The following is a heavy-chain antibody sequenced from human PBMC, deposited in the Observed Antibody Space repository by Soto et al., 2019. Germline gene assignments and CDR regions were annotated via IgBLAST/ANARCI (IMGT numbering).Heavy chain of an antibody. J-gene: IGHJ6*02. CDR3: AKDLAGAPAPYYYYYGMDV. Sequence: QVQLVESGGGVVQPGRSLRLSCAASGFTFSSYGMHWVRQAPGKGLEWVAVISYDGSNKYYADSVKGRFTISRDNSKNTLYLQMNSLRPEDTAVYYCAKDLAGAPAPYYYYYGMDVWGQGTTVTVSS. CDR2: ISYDGSNK. D-gene: IGHD1-26*01. CDR1: GFTFSSYG. V-gene: IGHV3-30*18.